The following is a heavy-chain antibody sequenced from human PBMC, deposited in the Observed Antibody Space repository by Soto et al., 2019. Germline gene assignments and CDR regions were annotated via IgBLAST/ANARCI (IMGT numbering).Heavy chain of an antibody. CDR3: ARGAMHGSGSYSVFDY. CDR1: GDSVSSNSAA. J-gene: IGHJ4*02. D-gene: IGHD3-10*01. V-gene: IGHV6-1*01. CDR2: TYYKSKWFN. Sequence: SQTLSLTCVISGDSVSSNSAAWSWIRQSPSRGLEWLGRTYYKSKWFNDYAIPVKSRMTINPDTSKNQFFLHLNSVTPEDTAVYYCARGAMHGSGSYSVFDYWGQGIPVTVSS.